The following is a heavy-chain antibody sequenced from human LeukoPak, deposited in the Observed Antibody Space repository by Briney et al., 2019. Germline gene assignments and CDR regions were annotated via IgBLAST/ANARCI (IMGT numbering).Heavy chain of an antibody. Sequence: GGSLRLSCAASGFTFSHYRMSWVRQAPGKRLEWVSCISSSSSDIYYADSVKGRFAISRDNAKNSLYLQMNSLRAEDTAVFYCARRYCSGGSWYWAFDIWGQGTMVTVSS. CDR3: ARRYCSGGSWYWAFDI. V-gene: IGHV3-21*01. D-gene: IGHD2-15*01. J-gene: IGHJ3*02. CDR2: ISSSSSDI. CDR1: GFTFSHYR.